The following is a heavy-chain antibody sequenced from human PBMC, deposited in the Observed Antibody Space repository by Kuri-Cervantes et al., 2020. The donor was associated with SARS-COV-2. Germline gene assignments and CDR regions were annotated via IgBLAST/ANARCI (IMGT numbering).Heavy chain of an antibody. D-gene: IGHD6-6*01. CDR3: ARATHKYSSSSFGP. Sequence: SETLCLTCTVSGGSVSSGSYYWSWVRQPPGKGLEWIGYIYYSGSPNYNPSIKSRVTISVDTSQNQFTLKLSSVTAADTAVYYCARATHKYSSSSFGPWGQGTLVTVSS. CDR1: GGSVSSGSYY. J-gene: IGHJ5*02. CDR2: IYYSGSP. V-gene: IGHV4-61*01.